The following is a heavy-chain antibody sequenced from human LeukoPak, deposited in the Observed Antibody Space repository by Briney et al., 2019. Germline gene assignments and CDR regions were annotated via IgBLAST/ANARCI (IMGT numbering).Heavy chain of an antibody. D-gene: IGHD3-3*01. Sequence: PSETLSLTCAVSGGSISSNSYYWGWIRQPPGKGLEWIGEINHSGSTNYNPSLKSRVTISVDTSKNQFSLRLSSVTAADTAVYYCARRSGVVGVVRLAYWGQGTLVTVSS. CDR2: INHSGST. CDR1: GGSISSNSYY. CDR3: ARRSGVVGVVRLAY. J-gene: IGHJ4*02. V-gene: IGHV4-39*07.